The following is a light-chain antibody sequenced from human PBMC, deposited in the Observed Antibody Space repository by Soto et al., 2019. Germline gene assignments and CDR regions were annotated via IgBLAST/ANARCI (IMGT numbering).Light chain of an antibody. Sequence: QSALTQPRSVSGSPGQSVTMSCTGTSSDVGGFNYVSWYQQHPGKARKLMIYDVSKRPSGVPDRFSGSKSANTASLTISGLQAEDEADYYCCSYAGRYTYVFGTGTKVTVL. CDR3: CSYAGRYTYV. CDR1: SSDVGGFNY. V-gene: IGLV2-11*01. CDR2: DVS. J-gene: IGLJ1*01.